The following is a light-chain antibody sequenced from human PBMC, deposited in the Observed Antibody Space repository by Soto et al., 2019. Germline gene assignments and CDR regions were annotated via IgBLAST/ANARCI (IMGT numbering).Light chain of an antibody. J-gene: IGKJ1*01. V-gene: IGKV3-15*01. CDR1: QSVSSA. Sequence: ETVMTNSPATLAVSPCESATLSCRAGQSVSSALAWYQQKAGQAPRLLIYGASTRATGIPARFSGSGSGTEFTLTISGLQSEDFAVYYCQQYNNWPPWTFGQGTKVDIK. CDR3: QQYNNWPPWT. CDR2: GAS.